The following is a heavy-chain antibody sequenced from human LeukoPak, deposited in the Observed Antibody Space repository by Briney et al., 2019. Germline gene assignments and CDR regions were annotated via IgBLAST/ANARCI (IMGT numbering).Heavy chain of an antibody. Sequence: PSESLSLTCTVAGGSISSSSYYWGWIRQPPGKGLEWFGSIYYSVSTYYNPSLKSRVTISVDTSKNQFSRKLSSVTVADTAVYYCARPRIQAGSYYFDYWGQGTLVTVSS. CDR2: IYYSVST. CDR1: GGSISSSSYY. D-gene: IGHD2-15*01. V-gene: IGHV4-39*01. J-gene: IGHJ4*02. CDR3: ARPRIQAGSYYFDY.